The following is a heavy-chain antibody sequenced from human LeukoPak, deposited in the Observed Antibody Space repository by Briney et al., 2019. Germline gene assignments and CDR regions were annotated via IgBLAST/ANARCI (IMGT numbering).Heavy chain of an antibody. Sequence: ASVKVSCTASGYTFTGYYMHWVRQAPGQGLEWMAWINPNSGGTNYAQKFQGRVTMTRDTSISTAYMELSRLRSDDTAVYYCAREPSIVVVTANDYWGQGTLVTVSS. CDR3: AREPSIVVVTANDY. CDR2: INPNSGGT. CDR1: GYTFTGYY. J-gene: IGHJ4*02. D-gene: IGHD2-21*02. V-gene: IGHV1-2*02.